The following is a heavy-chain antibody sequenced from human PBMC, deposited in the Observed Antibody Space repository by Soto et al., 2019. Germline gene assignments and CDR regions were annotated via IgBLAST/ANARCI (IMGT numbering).Heavy chain of an antibody. V-gene: IGHV1-8*01. CDR3: ARGRIAAAGSWFDP. J-gene: IGHJ5*02. Sequence: XSVKGPCKASGYPFTSYDINWVRQATGQGLEWMGWMNPNSGNTVYAQKFQGRVTMTRNTSISTAYMELSSLRSEDTAVYYCARGRIAAAGSWFDPWGKGNLVTVSS. D-gene: IGHD6-13*01. CDR2: MNPNSGNT. CDR1: GYPFTSYD.